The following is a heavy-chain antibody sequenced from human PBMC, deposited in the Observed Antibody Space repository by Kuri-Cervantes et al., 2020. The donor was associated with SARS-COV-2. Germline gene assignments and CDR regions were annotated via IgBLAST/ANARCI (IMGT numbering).Heavy chain of an antibody. CDR1: GFMFSRYW. D-gene: IGHD3-3*01. CDR2: INEDGSGK. V-gene: IGHV3-7*01. CDR3: GSFEVCEH. Sequence: GESLKISCAASGFMFSRYWMSGVRQALGKGLEWVANINEDGSGKYYVDSVKCRFTIYRDNAKTSLYLQMNSLRAEDTAVYYCGSFEVCEHWGQGTLVTVSS. J-gene: IGHJ4*02.